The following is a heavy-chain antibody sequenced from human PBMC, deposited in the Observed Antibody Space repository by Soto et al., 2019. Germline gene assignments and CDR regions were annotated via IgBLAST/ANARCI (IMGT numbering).Heavy chain of an antibody. Sequence: ASVKVSCKASGYTFTSYYMHWVRQAPGQGLEWMGIINPSGGSTSYAQKFQGRVTMTRDTSTSTVYMELSSLRSEDTAVYYCARGRVLYYLHYYYYYVMDVCGQGTKVTVSS. D-gene: IGHD2-8*01. CDR1: GYTFTSYY. CDR2: INPSGGST. V-gene: IGHV1-46*01. J-gene: IGHJ6*02. CDR3: ARGRVLYYLHYYYYYVMDV.